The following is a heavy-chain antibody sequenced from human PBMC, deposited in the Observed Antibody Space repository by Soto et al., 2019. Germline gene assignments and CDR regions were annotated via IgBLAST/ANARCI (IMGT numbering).Heavy chain of an antibody. CDR2: ISYDGSNK. CDR1: GFAFSTYG. J-gene: IGHJ4*02. CDR3: ARAVGPYDY. Sequence: QVQLVESGGGVVQPGRSLRLSCAASGFAFSTYGIHWVRQAPGKGLEWVAVISYDGSNKYYADSVKGRFTLSRDNSKNRLYRQMDSLRAEDTAVYYCARAVGPYDYWGQGTPGTVSS. D-gene: IGHD1-26*01. V-gene: IGHV3-33*01.